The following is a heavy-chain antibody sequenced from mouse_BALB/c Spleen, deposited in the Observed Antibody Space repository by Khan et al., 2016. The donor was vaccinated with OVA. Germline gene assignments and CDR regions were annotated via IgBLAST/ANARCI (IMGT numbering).Heavy chain of an antibody. Sequence: EVQLQESGPGLVKPSQSLSLTCTVTGYSITSDYAWNWIRQFPGNKLEWMGYISYSGRTSYNPSLKSRISITRDTSKNQLFLQLNSVTTEDTATDYCARSVTITTVVATDFDYWGQGTTLTVSS. J-gene: IGHJ2*01. CDR2: ISYSGRT. CDR1: GYSITSDYA. V-gene: IGHV3-2*02. D-gene: IGHD1-1*01. CDR3: ARSVTITTVVATDFDY.